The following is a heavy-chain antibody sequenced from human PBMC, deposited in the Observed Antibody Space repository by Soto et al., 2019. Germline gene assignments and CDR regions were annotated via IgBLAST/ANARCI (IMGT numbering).Heavy chain of an antibody. D-gene: IGHD4-4*01. CDR1: GGTFSSNYA. J-gene: IGHJ4*02. CDR2: IIPIFGTT. Sequence: QVQLVQSGAEVKKPGSSVKVSCKASGGTFSSNYAISWVRQAPGQGLEWMGGIIPIFGTTTYPQKFRGRVTITADESTTASYMELNRLRSEDTAVYYCARVGVYGGNSEVDYWGQGTLVTVSS. CDR3: ARVGVYGGNSEVDY. V-gene: IGHV1-69*12.